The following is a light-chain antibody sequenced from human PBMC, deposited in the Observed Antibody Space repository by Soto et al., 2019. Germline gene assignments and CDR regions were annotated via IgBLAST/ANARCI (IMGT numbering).Light chain of an antibody. V-gene: IGKV3-20*01. CDR1: QSVNSSF. CDR3: QQYDTSRWT. CDR2: ASS. J-gene: IGKJ1*01. Sequence: EIVLTQSPGTLSLSPGERATLSCRASQSVNSSFFAWYQQKPGQSPRLLIYASSTRATDIPDRFIGSGSGADFSFTITRQEPEDFAVYYCQQYDTSRWTFGQGTKVEF.